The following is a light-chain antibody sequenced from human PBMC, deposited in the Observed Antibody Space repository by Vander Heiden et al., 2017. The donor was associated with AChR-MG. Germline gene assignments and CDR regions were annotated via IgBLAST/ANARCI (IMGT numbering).Light chain of an antibody. CDR2: GAS. J-gene: IGKJ1*01. CDR1: QSISSF. V-gene: IGKV3-15*01. Sequence: IAITQSPATLSVSPGDRATLSCRASQSISSFLAWYQRKPGQAPRLLIYGASTRATGFPARFSGSGSGTDFTLTISSLQSEDFAVYYCQQNSSWPRTFGQGTKVEIK. CDR3: QQNSSWPRT.